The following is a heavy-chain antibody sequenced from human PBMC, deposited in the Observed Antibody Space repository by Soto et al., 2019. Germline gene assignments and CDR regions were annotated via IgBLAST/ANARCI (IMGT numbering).Heavy chain of an antibody. V-gene: IGHV3-30-3*01. CDR1: GLTFSIYA. Sequence: QVQLVESGGGVVQPRTSLRLSCAVSGLTFSIYAMHWVRQAPGKGLEWVAVLSYDGSKIYYADSVKGRFTISRDNSKNTLYLQMNSLRAEDTAVYYCASGHTSSLYYSGYWGQGTLVTVSS. D-gene: IGHD6-13*01. CDR3: ASGHTSSLYYSGY. J-gene: IGHJ4*02. CDR2: LSYDGSKI.